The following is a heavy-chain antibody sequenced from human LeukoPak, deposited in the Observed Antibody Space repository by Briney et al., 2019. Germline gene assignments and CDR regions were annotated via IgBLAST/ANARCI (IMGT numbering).Heavy chain of an antibody. CDR1: GFTFSNYA. J-gene: IGHJ3*02. CDR2: IDTDGSIT. CDR3: ARAENYYDSSGYSLDAFDI. V-gene: IGHV3-74*01. Sequence: GGSLRLSCTASGFTFSNYAVSWVRQAPGKGLVWVSRIDTDGSITSYADSVKGRFTISRGNAKNTLYLQMNSLRAEDTAVYYCARAENYYDSSGYSLDAFDIWGQGTMVTVSS. D-gene: IGHD3-22*01.